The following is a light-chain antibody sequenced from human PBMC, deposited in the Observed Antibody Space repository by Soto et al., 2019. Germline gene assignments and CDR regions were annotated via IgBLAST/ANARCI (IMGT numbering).Light chain of an antibody. CDR2: NAS. J-gene: IGKJ5*01. CDR3: QHYKSYPIT. Sequence: DIQMTQSPSTLSASVGDRVTITCRAGQGISAWLAWYQQKPGKAPKVLIYNASSLESGVPSRFSGSGSGTEFTLTISSLQPDDFATYYCQHYKSYPITFGQGTLME. CDR1: QGISAW. V-gene: IGKV1-5*03.